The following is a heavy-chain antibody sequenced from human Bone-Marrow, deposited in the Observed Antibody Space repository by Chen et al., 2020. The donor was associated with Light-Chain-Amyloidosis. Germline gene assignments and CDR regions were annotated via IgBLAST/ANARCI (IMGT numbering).Heavy chain of an antibody. CDR2: IYPDDSDA. J-gene: IGHJ4*02. V-gene: IGHV5-51*01. CDR3: ARRRDGYNFDY. CDR1: GYTFPKYW. D-gene: IGHD5-12*01. Sequence: EVQLEQSGPEVKKHGESRKISCKGSGYTFPKYWIGWVRQMPGKGLEWMGVIYPDDSDARYSPSVEGQVTISADKSITTAYLQWRSLKASDTAMYYCARRRDGYNFDYWGQGTLVTVSS.